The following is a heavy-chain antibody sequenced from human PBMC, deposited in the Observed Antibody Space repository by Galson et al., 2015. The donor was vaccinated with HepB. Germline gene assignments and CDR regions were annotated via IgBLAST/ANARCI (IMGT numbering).Heavy chain of an antibody. V-gene: IGHV2-70*11. CDR3: ARGRSTTVTSYYYYGMDV. CDR2: IDWDDDK. D-gene: IGHD4-17*01. CDR1: GFSLSTSGMC. Sequence: PALVNPTQTLTLTCTFSGFSLSTSGMCVSWIRQPPGKALEWLARIDWDDDKYYSTSLKTRLTISKDTSKNQVVLTMTNMDPVDTATCYCARGRSTTVTSYYYYGMDVWGQGTTVTVSS. J-gene: IGHJ6*02.